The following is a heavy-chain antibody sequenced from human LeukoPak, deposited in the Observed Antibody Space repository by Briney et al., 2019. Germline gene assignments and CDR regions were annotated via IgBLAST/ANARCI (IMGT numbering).Heavy chain of an antibody. Sequence: ASVTVSCKASGYTFTSYGISWVRQAPGQGLEWMGWISAYNGNTNYAQKVQGRVTMTTDTSTSTAYMELRSLRSDGTGVYYCARGPYCTNGVCYTVVDSWGQGTLVTVPS. D-gene: IGHD2-8*01. CDR2: ISAYNGNT. CDR3: ARGPYCTNGVCYTVVDS. CDR1: GYTFTSYG. V-gene: IGHV1-18*01. J-gene: IGHJ4*02.